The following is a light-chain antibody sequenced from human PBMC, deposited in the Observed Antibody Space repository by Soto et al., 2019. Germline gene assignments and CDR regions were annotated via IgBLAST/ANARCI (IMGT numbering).Light chain of an antibody. Sequence: QSVLAQPASVSGSPGQSITISCTGSSSDVGIYNYVSWYQLHPGKAPKLMIYDVSNRPSGVSNRFSGSKSGNTASLTISGLQAEDEADYYCSSYSSNDTPVVFGGGTKLTVL. CDR1: SSDVGIYNY. J-gene: IGLJ2*01. CDR3: SSYSSNDTPVV. CDR2: DVS. V-gene: IGLV2-14*03.